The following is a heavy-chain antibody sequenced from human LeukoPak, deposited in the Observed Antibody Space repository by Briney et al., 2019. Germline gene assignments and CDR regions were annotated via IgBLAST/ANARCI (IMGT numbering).Heavy chain of an antibody. CDR2: TRNKTKSYTT. CDR1: GFTLSDHY. Sequence: GGSLRLSCAAYGFTLSDHYMDWVRQAPGRGLEWVGRTRNKTKSYTTDYAASVKGRFTISRDDSKSSLYLQMNSLKTDDTAVYYCARYNAGYFYWGQGTLVTVSS. CDR3: ARYNAGYFY. V-gene: IGHV3-72*01. D-gene: IGHD2-21*01. J-gene: IGHJ4*02.